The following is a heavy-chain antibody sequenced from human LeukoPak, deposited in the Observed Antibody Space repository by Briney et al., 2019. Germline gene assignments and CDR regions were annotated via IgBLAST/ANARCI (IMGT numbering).Heavy chain of an antibody. V-gene: IGHV4-61*02. J-gene: IGHJ5*02. CDR3: AESMGPNWFDP. CDR2: IYTSGST. CDR1: GGSISSGSYY. Sequence: PSETLSLTCTVSGGSISSGSYYWSWVRQPAGKGLEWIGRIYTSGSTSYNPSLKSRVTISVDTSKNQFSLKLSSVTAADTAVYYCAESMGPNWFDPWGQGTLVTVSS.